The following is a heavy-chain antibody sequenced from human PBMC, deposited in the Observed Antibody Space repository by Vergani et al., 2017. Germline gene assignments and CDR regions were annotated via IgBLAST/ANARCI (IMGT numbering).Heavy chain of an antibody. Sequence: QVQLVQSGAEVKKPGASVKVSCKASGYTFTSYAMHWVRQAPGQRPEWMGWINTGNGNTKYSQKFQGRVTITRDTSASTAYMELSSLRSEDTAVYYCARGLVAPNFDYWGQGTLVTVSS. CDR1: GYTFTSYA. D-gene: IGHD2-8*02. CDR2: INTGNGNT. V-gene: IGHV1-3*04. J-gene: IGHJ4*02. CDR3: ARGLVAPNFDY.